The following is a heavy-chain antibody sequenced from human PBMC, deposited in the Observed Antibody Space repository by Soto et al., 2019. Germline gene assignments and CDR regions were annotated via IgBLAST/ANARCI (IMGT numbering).Heavy chain of an antibody. CDR1: GFSLSTTGVG. V-gene: IGHV2-5*02. CDR3: ASSIGYRIFDC. J-gene: IGHJ4*02. D-gene: IGHD3-16*02. Sequence: QITLKESGPTLVKPTQTLTLTCTFSGFSLSTTGVGVGWIRQPPGKALEWLALIFWDDDKRYSPSLKSRLTITKDTSKNQVVLTMTNMDPVDTATYYCASSIGYRIFDCWGQGTLVAVSS. CDR2: IFWDDDK.